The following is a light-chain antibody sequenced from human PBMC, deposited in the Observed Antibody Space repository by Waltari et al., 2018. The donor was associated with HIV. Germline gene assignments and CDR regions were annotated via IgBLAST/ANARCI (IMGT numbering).Light chain of an antibody. Sequence: VLRQPPSVPAAPGQMVTISLSGHSSTIGHTYVSWYQQLPGTAPKLLIYDNNERPSGIPDRFSGSNSGTSATLGITGVQTGDEADYYCGTWDSSLSAVVFGGGTKLTVL. CDR2: DNN. J-gene: IGLJ2*01. CDR1: SSTIGHTY. V-gene: IGLV1-51*01. CDR3: GTWDSSLSAVV.